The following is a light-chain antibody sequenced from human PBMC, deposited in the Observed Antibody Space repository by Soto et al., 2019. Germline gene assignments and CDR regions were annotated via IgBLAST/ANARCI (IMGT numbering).Light chain of an antibody. J-gene: IGLJ1*01. CDR2: DVS. CDR1: SSDVGTYNY. V-gene: IGLV2-11*01. CDR3: SSYTTSSTYV. Sequence: QSALTQPRSVSGSPGQSVTISCTGTSSDVGTYNYVSWYQQHPGKAPKLMIYDVSKRPSGVPDRFSGSKSGNTASLTISGLQADDEADYYCSSYTTSSTYVFGTGTKLTVL.